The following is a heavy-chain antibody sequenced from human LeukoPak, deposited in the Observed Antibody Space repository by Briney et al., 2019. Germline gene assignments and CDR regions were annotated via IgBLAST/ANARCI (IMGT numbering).Heavy chain of an antibody. J-gene: IGHJ4*02. Sequence: PGRSLRLSCAASGFTFSGSAMHWVRQASGKGLEWVGRIRSKANSYATAYAASVKGRFTISRDDSKNTAYLQMNSLKTEDTAVYYCTGSGSSFDYWGQGTLVTVSS. V-gene: IGHV3-73*01. D-gene: IGHD3-10*01. CDR2: IRSKANSYAT. CDR3: TGSGSSFDY. CDR1: GFTFSGSA.